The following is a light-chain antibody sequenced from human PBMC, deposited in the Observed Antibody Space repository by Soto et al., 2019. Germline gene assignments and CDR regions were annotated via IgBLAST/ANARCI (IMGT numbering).Light chain of an antibody. Sequence: ETVMTQSPATLSVAPGERATLSCRASQSVSSNLAWYQQKPGQAPRLLIYGASTRATGIPARFSGSGSGTEFTLTISSLQSEDVAVYYCQQHNNWPPITFCQGTRLEIK. CDR1: QSVSSN. CDR3: QQHNNWPPIT. V-gene: IGKV3-15*01. J-gene: IGKJ5*01. CDR2: GAS.